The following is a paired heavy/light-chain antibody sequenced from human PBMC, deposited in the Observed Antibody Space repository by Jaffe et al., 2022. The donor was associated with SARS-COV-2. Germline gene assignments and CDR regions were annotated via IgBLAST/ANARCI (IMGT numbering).Light chain of an antibody. CDR1: QSVGTN. V-gene: IGKV3-15*01. Sequence: EIVMTQSPATLSVSPGERVTLSCRTSQSVGTNLAWYQQRPGQPPRLLIFGASSRATGIPARFTGSGSQTDFTLTISSLQSEDFAVYCCQQYNNWPITFGQGTRLESK. J-gene: IGKJ5*01. CDR2: GAS. CDR3: QQYNNWPIT.
Heavy chain of an antibody. CDR2: INAGKGNT. CDR3: ARDYINPPCNWFDP. Sequence: QVQLVQSGAEVKKPGASVKVSCKASGYSFAKYGIHWVRQAPGQRLEWMGWINAGKGNTEYSQKFQGRVTITRDTSTNTAYMEVSSLTSEDTALYYCARDYINPPCNWFDPWGQGTRVTVSS. CDR1: GYSFAKYG. V-gene: IGHV1-3*01. J-gene: IGHJ5*02.